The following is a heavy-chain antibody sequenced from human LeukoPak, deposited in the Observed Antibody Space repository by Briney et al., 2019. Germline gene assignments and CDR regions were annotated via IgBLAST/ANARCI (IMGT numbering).Heavy chain of an antibody. Sequence: GGSLRLSCAASGFTFSDYYMSWVRQAPGKGLEWVSYISSSGSTIYYADSVKGRFTISRDNAKNSLYLQMSSLRAEDTAVYYCARAGGDIVVIPAAIWFDPWGQGTLVTVSS. J-gene: IGHJ5*02. CDR3: ARAGGDIVVIPAAIWFDP. CDR2: ISSSGSTI. V-gene: IGHV3-11*04. CDR1: GFTFSDYY. D-gene: IGHD2-2*01.